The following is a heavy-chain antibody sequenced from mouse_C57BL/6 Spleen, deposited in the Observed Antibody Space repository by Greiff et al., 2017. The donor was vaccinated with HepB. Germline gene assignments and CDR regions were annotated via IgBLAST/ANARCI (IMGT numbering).Heavy chain of an antibody. CDR2: IDPSDSYT. D-gene: IGHD2-1*01. CDR3: ARREIYYGNWYFDV. CDR1: GYTFTSYW. Sequence: VQLQQSGAELVMPGASVKLSCKASGYTFTSYWMHWVKQRPGQGLEWIGEIDPSDSYTNYNQKFKGKSTLTVDKSSSTAYMQLSSLTSEDSAVYYCARREIYYGNWYFDVWGTGTTVTVSS. V-gene: IGHV1-69*01. J-gene: IGHJ1*03.